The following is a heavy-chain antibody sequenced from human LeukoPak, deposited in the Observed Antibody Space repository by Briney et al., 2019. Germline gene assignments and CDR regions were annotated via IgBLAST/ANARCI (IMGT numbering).Heavy chain of an antibody. D-gene: IGHD3-10*02. V-gene: IGHV3-30*03. CDR3: ARDRINMLVLGHDSGLDC. CDR1: GFSLNEYG. Sequence: GGSLRLSCVSSGFSLNEYGVHWGRQAPGKGLEWVEVVSYHGGHKYYADSVKGRFTISRDASSDTVSLQMNSLRVEDTAVYYCARDRINMLVLGHDSGLDCWGQGTLVTVSS. J-gene: IGHJ4*02. CDR2: VSYHGGHK.